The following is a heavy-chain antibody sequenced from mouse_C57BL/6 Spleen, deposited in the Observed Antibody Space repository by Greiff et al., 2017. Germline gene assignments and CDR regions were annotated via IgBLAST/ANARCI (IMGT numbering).Heavy chain of an antibody. D-gene: IGHD2-4*01. V-gene: IGHV1-18*01. J-gene: IGHJ3*01. CDR1: GYTFTDYN. CDR3: ARGDDYDGFAY. Sequence: VQLKESGPELVKPGASVKIPCKASGYTFTDYNMDWVKQSHGKSLEWIGDINPNNGGTIYNQKFKGKATLTVDKSSSTAYMELRSLTAEDTAVYYCARGDDYDGFAYWGQGTLVTVSA. CDR2: INPNNGGT.